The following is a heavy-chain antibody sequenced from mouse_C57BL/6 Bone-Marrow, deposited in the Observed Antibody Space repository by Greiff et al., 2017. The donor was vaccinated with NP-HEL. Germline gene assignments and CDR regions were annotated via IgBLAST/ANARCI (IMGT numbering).Heavy chain of an antibody. D-gene: IGHD2-5*01. CDR1: GFTFSSSG. Sequence: EVKLVESGGDLVKPGGSLKLSCAASGFTFSSSGMSWVRQTPDKRLEWVATISSGGSYPYYPDSVKGRFTISRDNAKNTLYLQMSSLKSEDTDMYYCARHYYSNYFDYWGQGTTLTVSS. CDR2: ISSGGSYP. V-gene: IGHV5-6*01. CDR3: ARHYYSNYFDY. J-gene: IGHJ2*01.